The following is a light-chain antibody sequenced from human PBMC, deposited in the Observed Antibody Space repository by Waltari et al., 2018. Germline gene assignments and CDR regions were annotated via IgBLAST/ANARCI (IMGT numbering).Light chain of an antibody. CDR2: WAS. J-gene: IGKJ3*01. V-gene: IGKV4-1*01. CDR3: QQYFITPFT. Sequence: DIVMSQSPDSLAVSLGERATINCRSSQSIMYSSNNKNFLAWYQQKPGQSPKWLIYWASTRQSGVPDRFTGSWSGTDFTLTITSVQPEDVAIYYCQQYFITPFTFGPGTKVEIK. CDR1: QSIMYSSNNKNF.